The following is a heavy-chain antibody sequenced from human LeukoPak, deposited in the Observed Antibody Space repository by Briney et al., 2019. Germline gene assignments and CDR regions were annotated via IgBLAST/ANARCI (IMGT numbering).Heavy chain of an antibody. CDR3: ANGGGRTTYYFHY. CDR1: GFIFSNYG. CDR2: IWYDGSNK. J-gene: IGHJ4*02. V-gene: IGHV3-33*06. Sequence: QSGGSLRLSCAASGFIFSNYGIHWVRQAPGKGLEWVAVIWYDGSNKYYADSVKGRFTISRDNSKNTLYLQMSSLRAEDTAVYHCANGGGRTTYYFHYWGQGTLVTVSS. D-gene: IGHD3-16*01.